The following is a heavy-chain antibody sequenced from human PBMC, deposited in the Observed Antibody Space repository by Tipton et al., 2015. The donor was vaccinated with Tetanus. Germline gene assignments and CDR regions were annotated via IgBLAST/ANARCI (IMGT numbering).Heavy chain of an antibody. V-gene: IGHV3-21*01. CDR3: ASGSALDY. Sequence: SLRLSCEVSGFIFSSYSMNWVRQAPGKGLEWVASIGSTTAYIYYADSLKGRFTISRDNAKNSLYLQMNSLRADDTGVYYCASGSALDYWGQGTLVTVSS. CDR1: GFIFSSYS. J-gene: IGHJ4*02. CDR2: IGSTTAYI. D-gene: IGHD6-25*01.